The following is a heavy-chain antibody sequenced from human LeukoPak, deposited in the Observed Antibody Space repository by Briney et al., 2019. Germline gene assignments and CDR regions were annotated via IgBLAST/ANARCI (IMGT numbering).Heavy chain of an antibody. J-gene: IGHJ4*02. CDR3: ATPLTAKWSSSWYSGHFDY. CDR2: ISADGRDK. V-gene: IGHV3-30*04. CDR1: GFSFSDYA. Sequence: GEFLRLSCVASGFSFSDYAMHWVRQAPGKGLEWVAVISADGRDKYYIDSVRGRFTISRDNSKTTVFLQMNSLEVEDTAVYYCATPLTAKWSSSWYSGHFDYWGQGALVTVPS. D-gene: IGHD6-13*01.